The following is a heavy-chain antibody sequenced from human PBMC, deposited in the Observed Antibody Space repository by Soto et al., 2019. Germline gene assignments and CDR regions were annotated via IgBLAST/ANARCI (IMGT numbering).Heavy chain of an antibody. CDR3: ARSMGDVYYFDY. Sequence: SGATLVNPTQTLTRTCTFSGFSRSTSGMCVSWIRQPPGKALEWLALIDWDDDKYYSTSLKTRLTISKDTSKNQVVLTMTNMDPVDTATYYCARSMGDVYYFDYWGQGTLVTVSS. CDR1: GFSRSTSGMC. V-gene: IGHV2-70*01. CDR2: IDWDDDK. J-gene: IGHJ4*02. D-gene: IGHD3-16*01.